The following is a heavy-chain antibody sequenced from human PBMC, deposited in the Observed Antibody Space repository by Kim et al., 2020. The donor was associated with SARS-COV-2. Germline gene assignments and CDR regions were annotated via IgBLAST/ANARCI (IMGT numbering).Heavy chain of an antibody. D-gene: IGHD4-17*01. CDR3: AKDRFRGDYDSWGPIDY. J-gene: IGHJ4*02. CDR2: ISWNSGSI. V-gene: IGHV3-9*01. Sequence: GGSLRLSCAASGFTFDDYAMHWARQAPGKGLEWVSGISWNSGSIGYADSVKGRFTISRDNAKNSLYLQMNSLRAEDTALYYCAKDRFRGDYDSWGPIDYWGQGTLVTVSS. CDR1: GFTFDDYA.